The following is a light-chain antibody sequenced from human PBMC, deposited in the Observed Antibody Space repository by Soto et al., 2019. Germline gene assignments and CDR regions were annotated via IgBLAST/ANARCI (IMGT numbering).Light chain of an antibody. V-gene: IGLV2-11*01. CDR2: DVS. J-gene: IGLJ2*01. CDR1: SSDVGDYNY. CDR3: CSYAGSLI. Sequence: QSALTQPRSVSGSPGQSVTISCTGTSSDVGDYNYVSWYQQRPGKAPKLMIYDVSKRPSGVPDRFSGSKSGTTASLTISGLQTEDEADYYCCSYAGSLIFGGGTKLTVL.